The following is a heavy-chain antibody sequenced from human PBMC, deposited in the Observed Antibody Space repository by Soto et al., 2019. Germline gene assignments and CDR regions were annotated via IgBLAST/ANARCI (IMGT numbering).Heavy chain of an antibody. D-gene: IGHD6-6*01. Sequence: ASVKVSCKASGYTFTGYYMHWVRQAPGQGLEWMGWINPNSGATKYAQKFQGRVTMTRDTSTRTAYMEVSRLTSDDTAVYYCARSLSTIGGRPDSWGQGTLVTVSS. CDR2: INPNSGAT. J-gene: IGHJ4*02. V-gene: IGHV1-2*02. CDR1: GYTFTGYY. CDR3: ARSLSTIGGRPDS.